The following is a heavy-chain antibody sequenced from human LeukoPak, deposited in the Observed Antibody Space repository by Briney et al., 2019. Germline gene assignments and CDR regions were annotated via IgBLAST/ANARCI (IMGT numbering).Heavy chain of an antibody. Sequence: GGSLRLSCAASGFTFSSYSMSWVRQAPGKGLEWVSFISRSSSYIYYADSVKGRFNISRDNAKNSLYLQMDRPRAEDTAVYYCARDHYGDSDYWGQGTLVTVSS. V-gene: IGHV3-21*01. J-gene: IGHJ4*02. CDR3: ARDHYGDSDY. D-gene: IGHD4-17*01. CDR2: ISRSSSYI. CDR1: GFTFSSYS.